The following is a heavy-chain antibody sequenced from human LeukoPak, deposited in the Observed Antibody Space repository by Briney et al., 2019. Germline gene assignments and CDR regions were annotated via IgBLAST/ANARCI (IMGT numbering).Heavy chain of an antibody. Sequence: TGGSLRLSCAASGFTFSSYSMNWVRQAPGKGLEWVAVIPYDGSNKYYADSVKGRFTISRDNSKNTLYLQMNSLRSEDTAVYYCARDATGDGDLESWGQGTLVTVSP. D-gene: IGHD4-17*01. CDR2: IPYDGSNK. CDR1: GFTFSSYS. V-gene: IGHV3-30*03. J-gene: IGHJ5*02. CDR3: ARDATGDGDLES.